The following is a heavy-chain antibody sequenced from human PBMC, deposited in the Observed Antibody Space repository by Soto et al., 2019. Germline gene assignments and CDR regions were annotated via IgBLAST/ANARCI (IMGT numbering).Heavy chain of an antibody. CDR2: IYYSGST. CDR3: AREIAAAVTPFDY. CDR1: GGSISSYY. V-gene: IGHV4-59*01. Sequence: QGQLQESGPGLVKPSETLSLTCTVSGGSISSYYWSWIRQPPEKGLEWIGYIYYSGSTNYNPSLKSQDTIPVDTYKNQFALKLSSVTAADTAVYYCAREIAAAVTPFDYWGQGTLVTVSS. D-gene: IGHD6-13*01. J-gene: IGHJ4*02.